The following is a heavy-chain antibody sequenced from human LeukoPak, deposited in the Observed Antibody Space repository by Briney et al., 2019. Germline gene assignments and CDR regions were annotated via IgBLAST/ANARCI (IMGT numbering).Heavy chain of an antibody. J-gene: IGHJ3*02. D-gene: IGHD2-21*01. Sequence: GGSLRLSCAASGSTFSSYSMNWVRQAPGKGLEWVSSISSSSSYIYYADSVKGRFTISRDNAKNSLYLQMNSLRAEDTAVYYCARDGGEGTDAFDIWGQGTMVTVSS. CDR1: GSTFSSYS. V-gene: IGHV3-21*01. CDR2: ISSSSSYI. CDR3: ARDGGEGTDAFDI.